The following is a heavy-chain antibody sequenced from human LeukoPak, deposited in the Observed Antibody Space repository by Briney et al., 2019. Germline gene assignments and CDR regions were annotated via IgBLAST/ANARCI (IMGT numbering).Heavy chain of an antibody. V-gene: IGHV3-33*07. D-gene: IGHD6-19*01. J-gene: IGHJ4*02. CDR2: IWYDGSNK. CDR1: GFTFSAYA. CDR3: ARDRSGCFDY. Sequence: GGSLRLSCEASGFTFSAYAMTWVRQAPGKGLEWVAVIWYDGSNKYYADSVKGRFTISRDNSKNTLYLQMNSLRAEDTAVYYCARDRSGCFDYWGQGTLVTVSS.